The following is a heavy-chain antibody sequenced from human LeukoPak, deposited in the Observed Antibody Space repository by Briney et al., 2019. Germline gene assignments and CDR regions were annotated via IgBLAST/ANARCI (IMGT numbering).Heavy chain of an antibody. J-gene: IGHJ5*02. D-gene: IGHD3-10*01. CDR3: ARGRKKGPVRGFRNWFDP. V-gene: IGHV4-34*01. Sequence: SETLSHTCAVYGGPFSGYYWSWIRQPPGKGLEWIGEINHSGSTNYNPSLKSRVTISVDTSKNQFSLKLSSVTAADTAVYYCARGRKKGPVRGFRNWFDPWGQGTLVTVSS. CDR1: GGPFSGYY. CDR2: INHSGST.